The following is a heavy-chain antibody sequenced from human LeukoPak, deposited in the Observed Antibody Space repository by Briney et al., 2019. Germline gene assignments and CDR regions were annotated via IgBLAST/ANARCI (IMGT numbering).Heavy chain of an antibody. CDR1: GFTFSTYA. V-gene: IGHV3-21*01. J-gene: IGHJ4*02. CDR2: ITGSGGAT. CDR3: AREDPATLLDY. Sequence: PGGSLRLSCAASGFTFSTYAVNWVRQAPGKGLEWVSAITGSGGATYYADSVKGRFTISRDNAKNSLYLQMNSLRAEDTAVYYCAREDPATLLDYWGQGTLVTVSS.